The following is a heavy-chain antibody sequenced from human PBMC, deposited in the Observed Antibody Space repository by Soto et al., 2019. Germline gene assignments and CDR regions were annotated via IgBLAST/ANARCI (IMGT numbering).Heavy chain of an antibody. CDR1: EFTVSNYS. CDR3: ARDSGYGSGSYVNHYLDC. Sequence: WEALSLSCASSEFTVSNYSMAWGCHAPRKGLELLATTNTHASGKKYVDSVKGRFTVSRDNAKNSFYLQMDSLRAEDTAVYYCARDSGYGSGSYVNHYLDCWGHGTMVTVSS. D-gene: IGHD3-10*01. CDR2: TNTHASGK. V-gene: IGHV3-7*01. J-gene: IGHJ4*01.